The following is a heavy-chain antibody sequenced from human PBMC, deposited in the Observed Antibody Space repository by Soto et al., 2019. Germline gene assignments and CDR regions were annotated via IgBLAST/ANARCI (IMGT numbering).Heavy chain of an antibody. CDR1: GDSVSNSNYY. V-gene: IGHV4-39*01. J-gene: IGHJ4*02. D-gene: IGHD2-8*02. Sequence: QLQLHESGPGLVRPSETLSLTCTVSGDSVSNSNYYWGWIRQPPGKGLKWIGTMHADGSTYYNPSLKSRVTLSVDTSKIQFYLKLSSVTAADTTVYYCARHYCTRGPCDVDYWGQGALVTVSS. CDR3: ARHYCTRGPCDVDY. CDR2: MHADGST.